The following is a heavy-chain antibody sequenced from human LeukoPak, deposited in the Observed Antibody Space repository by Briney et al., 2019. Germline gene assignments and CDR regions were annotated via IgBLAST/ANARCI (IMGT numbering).Heavy chain of an antibody. CDR1: GYTFTSYG. D-gene: IGHD3-22*01. CDR2: ISAYNGNT. CDR3: ARGEIVVGYFDY. V-gene: IGHV1-18*01. J-gene: IGHJ4*02. Sequence: ASVKVSCKASGYTFTSYGISWVRQAPGQGLEWMGWISAYNGNTNYAQKLQGRVTITTDTSTSTAYMELRSLRADDTAVYYCARGEIVVGYFDYWGQGTLVTVSS.